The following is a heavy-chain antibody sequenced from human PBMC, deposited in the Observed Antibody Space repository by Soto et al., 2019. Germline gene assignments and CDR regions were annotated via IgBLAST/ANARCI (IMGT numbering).Heavy chain of an antibody. J-gene: IGHJ4*02. Sequence: QVQLVQSEAEVKKPGASVKVSCKAYGYTFNIYGSSWVRQAPGQGLEWMGWISPYNDNKKYAQNLQGRVTMTTDTSTSTAYMELRSLRSDDTAVYYCARELSALGTIDFWGQGTLVTVSS. V-gene: IGHV1-18*01. CDR3: ARELSALGTIDF. D-gene: IGHD1-7*01. CDR2: ISPYNDNK. CDR1: GYTFNIYG.